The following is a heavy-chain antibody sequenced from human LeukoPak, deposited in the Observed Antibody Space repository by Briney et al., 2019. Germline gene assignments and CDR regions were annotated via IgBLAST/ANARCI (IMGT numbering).Heavy chain of an antibody. CDR3: ARLCPATGGDAFDI. D-gene: IGHD3-10*01. V-gene: IGHV4-59*08. CDR1: GGSISSYY. J-gene: IGHJ3*02. CDR2: IYYSGST. Sequence: SETLSLTCTVSGGSISSYYRSWIRQPPGKGLEWIGYIYYSGSTNYNPSLKSRVTISVATSKNQFSLKLSSVTAADTAVYYCARLCPATGGDAFDIWGQGTMVTVSS.